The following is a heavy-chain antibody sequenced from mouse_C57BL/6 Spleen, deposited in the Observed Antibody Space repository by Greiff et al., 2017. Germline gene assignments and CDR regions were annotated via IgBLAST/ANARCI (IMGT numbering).Heavy chain of an antibody. CDR1: GFTFSSYG. J-gene: IGHJ4*01. Sequence: EVQGVESGGDLVKPGGSLKLSCAASGFTFSSYGMSWVRQTPDKRLEWVATISSGGSYTYYPDSVKGRFTISRDNAKNTLYLQMSSLKSEDTAMYYCARQDEGMDYWGQGTSVTVSS. CDR2: ISSGGSYT. V-gene: IGHV5-6*01. CDR3: ARQDEGMDY.